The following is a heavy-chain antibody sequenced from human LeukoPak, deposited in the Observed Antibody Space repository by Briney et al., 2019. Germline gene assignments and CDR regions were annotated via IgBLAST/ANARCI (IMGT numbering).Heavy chain of an antibody. CDR3: ARLSDGDYHFDY. CDR2: IYYSGST. Sequence: SETLSLTCTVSGGSISSYYWSWIRQPPGKGLEWIGYIYYSGSTNYNPSLKSRVTISVDTSKNQFPLKLSSVTAADTAVYYCARLSDGDYHFDYWGQGTLVTVSS. D-gene: IGHD4-17*01. CDR1: GGSISSYY. V-gene: IGHV4-59*08. J-gene: IGHJ4*02.